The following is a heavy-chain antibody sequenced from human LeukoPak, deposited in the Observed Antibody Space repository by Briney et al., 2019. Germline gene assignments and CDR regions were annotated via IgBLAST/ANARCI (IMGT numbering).Heavy chain of an antibody. CDR2: INWNGGST. D-gene: IGHD5-18*01. V-gene: IGHV3-20*04. CDR1: GFTFDDNG. Sequence: GGSLRLSCAASGFTFDDNGMSWVRQAPGKGLEWVSGINWNGGSTGYADSVKGRFTISRDNAKNSLYLQMNSLRAEDTALYYCARARNTAMVTSYDYWGQGTLVTVSS. CDR3: ARARNTAMVTSYDY. J-gene: IGHJ4*02.